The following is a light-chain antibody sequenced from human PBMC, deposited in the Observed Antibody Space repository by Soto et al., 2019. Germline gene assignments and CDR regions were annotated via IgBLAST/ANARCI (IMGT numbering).Light chain of an antibody. CDR3: SSYAGSNNFV. Sequence: QSALTQPPSASGSPGQSVTISCTGTSSDIGAYIYVSWYQQHPGKAPKLMISEVSRRPSGVPERFSGSKSGNTASLTVSGLQADDEAHYYCSSYAGSNNFVFGTGTKVNVL. CDR1: SSDIGAYIY. CDR2: EVS. V-gene: IGLV2-8*01. J-gene: IGLJ1*01.